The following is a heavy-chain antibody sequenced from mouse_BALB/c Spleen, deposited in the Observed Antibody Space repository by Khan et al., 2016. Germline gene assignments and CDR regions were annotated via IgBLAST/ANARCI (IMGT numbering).Heavy chain of an antibody. CDR2: IYPGDGDT. CDR1: GYTFTSYW. D-gene: IGHD2-1*01. CDR3: AREGNYVAMDY. V-gene: IGHV1-87*01. J-gene: IGHJ4*01. Sequence: QVQLQQSGAELARPGASVKLSCKASGYTFTSYWMQWVKQRPGQGLEWIGAIYPGDGDTRYTQKFKGKATLTADKSSSTAYMQFSSLASEDSAVYYCAREGNYVAMDYWGQGTSVTVSS.